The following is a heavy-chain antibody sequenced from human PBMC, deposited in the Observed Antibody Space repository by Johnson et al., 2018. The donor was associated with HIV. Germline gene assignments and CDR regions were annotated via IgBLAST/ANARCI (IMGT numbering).Heavy chain of an antibody. J-gene: IGHJ3*02. CDR1: GFTFRSYG. Sequence: QVQLVESGGGLVQPGGSLRLSCVASGFTFRSYGIHWVRQAPGKGLEWVAFMRYDGSNKYYADSVKGRFTISRDNSKNTLYLQMNSLRAEDTAVYYCAKGPIAVTTSAFDIWGQGTMVTVSS. CDR3: AKGPIAVTTSAFDI. D-gene: IGHD4-17*01. CDR2: MRYDGSNK. V-gene: IGHV3-30*02.